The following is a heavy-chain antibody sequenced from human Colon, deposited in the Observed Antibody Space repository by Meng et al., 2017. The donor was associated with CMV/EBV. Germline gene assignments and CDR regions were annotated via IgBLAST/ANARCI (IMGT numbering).Heavy chain of an antibody. J-gene: IGHJ6*02. V-gene: IGHV3-48*03. Sequence: GGSLRLSCAASGFTFSSYEMNWVRRAPGKGLEWVSYISSGGSTIYYADSVKGRFTISRDNAKNSLYLQMNSLRAEDTAVYYCARLYSSSSGKGLDVWGQGTTVTVSS. CDR2: ISSGGSTI. CDR3: ARLYSSSSGKGLDV. D-gene: IGHD6-6*01. CDR1: GFTFSSYE.